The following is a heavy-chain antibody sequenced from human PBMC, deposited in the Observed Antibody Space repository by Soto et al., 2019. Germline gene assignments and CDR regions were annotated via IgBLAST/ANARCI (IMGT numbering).Heavy chain of an antibody. CDR2: IDWDDDK. Sequence: SGPTLVNPTQTLTLTCTFSGFSLNTRGMCVSWIRQPPGKALEWLARIDWDDDKYYSTSLNTRLTISKDTSKNQVVLTMTNMEPVDTATYYCARISLGTTSHDYWGQGTQVTVSS. J-gene: IGHJ4*02. CDR3: ARISLGTTSHDY. V-gene: IGHV2-70*11. D-gene: IGHD1-7*01. CDR1: GFSLNTRGMC.